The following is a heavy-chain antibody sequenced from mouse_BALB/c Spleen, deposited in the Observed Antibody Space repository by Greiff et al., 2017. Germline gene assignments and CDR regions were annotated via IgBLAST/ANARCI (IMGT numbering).Heavy chain of an antibody. Sequence: QVQLQQPGAELVMPGASVKMSCKASGYTFTDYWMHWVKQRPGQGLEWIGAIDTSDSYTSYNQKFKGKATLTVDESSSTAYMQLSSLTSEDSAVYYCARSMPHGNYRAMDYWGQGTSVTVSS. CDR1: GYTFTDYW. CDR3: ARSMPHGNYRAMDY. D-gene: IGHD2-1*01. V-gene: IGHV1-69*01. J-gene: IGHJ4*01. CDR2: IDTSDSYT.